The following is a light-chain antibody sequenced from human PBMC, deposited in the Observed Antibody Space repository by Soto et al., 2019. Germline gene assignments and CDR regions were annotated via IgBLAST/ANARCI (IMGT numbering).Light chain of an antibody. CDR1: QTINNW. Sequence: DIQMTQSPSTLSASVGDRVTITCRASQTINNWLAWYQQKPGKAPKLLIYDASSLESGVPSTFSGSGSGTEFTLTISSLQPDASATYYCQQYKNSSPWTFGQGTKVEIK. J-gene: IGKJ1*01. V-gene: IGKV1-5*01. CDR3: QQYKNSSPWT. CDR2: DAS.